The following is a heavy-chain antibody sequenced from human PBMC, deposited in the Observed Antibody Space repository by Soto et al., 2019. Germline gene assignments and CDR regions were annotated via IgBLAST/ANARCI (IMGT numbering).Heavy chain of an antibody. CDR2: ISGSGGST. D-gene: IGHD3-22*01. CDR3: ARTAYYYDSSGYYFDC. CDR1: GFTFSSYA. Sequence: PGGSLRLSCAASGFTFSSYAMSWVRQAPGKGLEWVSAISGSGGSTYYADSVKGRFTISRDNSKNTLYLQMNSLRAEDTAVYYCARTAYYYDSSGYYFDCWGQGTLVTVSS. J-gene: IGHJ4*02. V-gene: IGHV3-23*01.